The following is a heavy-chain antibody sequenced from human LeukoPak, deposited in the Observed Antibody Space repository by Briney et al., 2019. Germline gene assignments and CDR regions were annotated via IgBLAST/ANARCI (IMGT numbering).Heavy chain of an antibody. D-gene: IGHD3-22*01. J-gene: IGHJ4*02. CDR3: ARPYYYDRSGLDY. CDR1: GLILSRNY. Sequence: GGSLRLSCAAPGLILSRNYMTWVRQAPGKGLEWLSVIYSDGSTHYVDSVKDRFIISRDNSKNTLYLQMNTLRAEDTAVYYCARPYYYDRSGLDYWGQGTLVTVSS. CDR2: IYSDGST. V-gene: IGHV3-66*04.